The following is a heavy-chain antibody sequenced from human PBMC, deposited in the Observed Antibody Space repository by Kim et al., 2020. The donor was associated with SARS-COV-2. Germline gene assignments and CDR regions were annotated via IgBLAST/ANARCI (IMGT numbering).Heavy chain of an antibody. CDR3: ASLRIAARGWFDP. D-gene: IGHD6-6*01. J-gene: IGHJ5*02. V-gene: IGHV4-39*01. Sequence: YNPSLKSRVTISVDTSKNQFSLKLSSVTAADTAVYYCASLRIAARGWFDPWGQGTLVTVSS.